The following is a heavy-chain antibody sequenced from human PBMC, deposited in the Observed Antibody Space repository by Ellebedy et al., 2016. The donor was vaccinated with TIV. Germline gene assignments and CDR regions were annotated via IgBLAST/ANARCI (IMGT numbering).Heavy chain of an antibody. CDR3: TRDRVFGVTTFVY. J-gene: IGHJ4*02. Sequence: AASVKVSCKASGYTFTSYYMHWVRQAPGQGLEWMGIIDPLGGTTSYEENFQGRVSMTSDTSTSTVYMELISLRSEDSAVYYCTRDRVFGVTTFVYWGQGTVVTVSS. V-gene: IGHV1-46*01. D-gene: IGHD4-17*01. CDR1: GYTFTSYY. CDR2: IDPLGGTT.